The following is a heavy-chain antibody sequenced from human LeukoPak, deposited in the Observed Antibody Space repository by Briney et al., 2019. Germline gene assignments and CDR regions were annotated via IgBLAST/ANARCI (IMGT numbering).Heavy chain of an antibody. Sequence: PGGSLRLSCAASGFTFSSYSMNWVRQAPGKGLEWVSSISSSSSYIYYADSVKGRFTISRDNAKNSLYLQMNSLRAEDTAVYYCARDQIWFGELVPYMDVWGKGTTVTVSS. D-gene: IGHD3-10*01. CDR1: GFTFSSYS. J-gene: IGHJ6*03. CDR2: ISSSSSYI. CDR3: ARDQIWFGELVPYMDV. V-gene: IGHV3-21*01.